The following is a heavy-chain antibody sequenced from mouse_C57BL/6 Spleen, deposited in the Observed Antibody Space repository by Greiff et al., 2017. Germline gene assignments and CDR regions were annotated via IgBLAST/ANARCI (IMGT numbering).Heavy chain of an antibody. Sequence: QVQLQQPGAELVKPGASVKLSCKASGYTFTSYWMQWVKQRPGQGLEWIGEIDPSDSYTNYNQKFKGKATLTVDTSSSTAYMQLSSLTSEDSAVYYYARRGIYYGKSGNYYAMDYWGQGTSVTVSS. V-gene: IGHV1-50*01. CDR2: IDPSDSYT. J-gene: IGHJ4*01. CDR3: ARRGIYYGKSGNYYAMDY. D-gene: IGHD2-1*01. CDR1: GYTFTSYW.